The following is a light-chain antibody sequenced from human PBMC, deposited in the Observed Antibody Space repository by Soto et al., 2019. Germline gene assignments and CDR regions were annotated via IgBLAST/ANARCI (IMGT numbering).Light chain of an antibody. CDR3: PPRQMWPIT. CDR1: QSVRVL. V-gene: IGKV3-11*01. CDR2: DAY. J-gene: IGKJ5*01. Sequence: VLTQSPCTLSLSPVERATLSFRASQSVRVLLAWYQQKPGQAPRLLLYDAYNRATGIPPRFSGSGSVKDFALTISSLEPEDSAVYYCPPRQMWPITFGQGTRLEIK.